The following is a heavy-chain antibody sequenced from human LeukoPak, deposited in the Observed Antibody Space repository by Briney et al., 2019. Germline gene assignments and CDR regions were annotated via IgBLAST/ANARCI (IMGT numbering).Heavy chain of an antibody. CDR2: IYYSGSP. Sequence: SETLSLTCTVSGGSISTSSYYWGWIRQPPGKGLEWIGNIYYSGSPHYNPSLKGRVTTSIDTSKNQFSLEVSSVTAADTAVYFCARRGGTAAGNYFDYWGQGILVTVSS. D-gene: IGHD6-13*01. CDR1: GGSISTSSYY. V-gene: IGHV4-39*01. J-gene: IGHJ4*02. CDR3: ARRGGTAAGNYFDY.